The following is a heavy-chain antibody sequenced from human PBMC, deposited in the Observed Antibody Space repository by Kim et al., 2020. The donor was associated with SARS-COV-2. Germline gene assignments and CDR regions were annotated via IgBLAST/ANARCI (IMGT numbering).Heavy chain of an antibody. CDR3: ARGYSYGHADY. CDR1: GGSISSGSYY. D-gene: IGHD5-18*01. J-gene: IGHJ4*02. CDR2: IYTSGST. Sequence: SETLSLTCTVSGGSISSGSYYWSWIRQPAGKGLEWIGRIYTSGSTNYNPSLKSRVTISVDTSKNQFSLKLSSVTAADTAVYYCARGYSYGHADYWGQGTLVTVSS. V-gene: IGHV4-61*02.